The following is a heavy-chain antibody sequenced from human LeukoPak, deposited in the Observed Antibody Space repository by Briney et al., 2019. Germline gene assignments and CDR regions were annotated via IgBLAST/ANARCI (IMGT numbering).Heavy chain of an antibody. D-gene: IGHD3-10*02. CDR3: ARGVFGESLES. V-gene: IGHV1-2*02. CDR1: GHTFTGYY. J-gene: IGHJ4*02. Sequence: ASVKVSCKASGHTFTGYYVYWVRQAPGQGLEWMGWMNPNVGGANFPQKFQGRVTVTSDPAISAAYMELRRLRSDDTAVYYCARGVFGESLESWGQGTMVTVSS. CDR2: MNPNVGGA.